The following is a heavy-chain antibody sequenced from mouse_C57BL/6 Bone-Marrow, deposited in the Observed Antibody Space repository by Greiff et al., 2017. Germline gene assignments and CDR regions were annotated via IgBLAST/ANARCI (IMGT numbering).Heavy chain of an antibody. Sequence: EVQLQQSGGDLVKPGGSLKLSCAASGFTFSSYGMSWVRPTPDKRLEWVATISSGGSYTYYPDSVKGRFTISRDNAKNTLYLQMSSLMSEDTAMYYCARHPLLPYYFDYWGQGTTLTVSS. D-gene: IGHD1-1*01. CDR2: ISSGGSYT. V-gene: IGHV5-6*01. J-gene: IGHJ2*01. CDR3: ARHPLLPYYFDY. CDR1: GFTFSSYG.